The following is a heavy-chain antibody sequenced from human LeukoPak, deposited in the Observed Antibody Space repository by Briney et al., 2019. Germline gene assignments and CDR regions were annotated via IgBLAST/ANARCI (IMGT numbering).Heavy chain of an antibody. J-gene: IGHJ3*02. V-gene: IGHV3-30*02. CDR2: IRYDGSNK. D-gene: IGHD3-22*01. Sequence: GGSLRLSCAASGFTFSSYGMHWVRQAPGKGLEWVAFIRYDGSNKYYADSVKGRFTISRDNSKNTLYLQMNSLRAEETAVYYCAKDEESYYYDSSGYRESPHAFDIWGQGTMVTVSS. CDR1: GFTFSSYG. CDR3: AKDEESYYYDSSGYRESPHAFDI.